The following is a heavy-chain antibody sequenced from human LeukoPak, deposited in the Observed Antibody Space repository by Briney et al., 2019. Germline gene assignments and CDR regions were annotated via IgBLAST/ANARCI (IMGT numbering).Heavy chain of an antibody. CDR3: ARGFVALYDFWSGPKYYFDY. Sequence: PSETLSLTCAVYGGSFSGYYWSWIRQPPGKGLEWIGEINHSGSTNYNPSLKSRVTISVDTSKNQFSLKLSSVTAADTAVYYCARGFVALYDFWSGPKYYFDYWGQGTLVTVSS. CDR2: INHSGST. V-gene: IGHV4-34*01. CDR1: GGSFSGYY. D-gene: IGHD3-3*01. J-gene: IGHJ4*02.